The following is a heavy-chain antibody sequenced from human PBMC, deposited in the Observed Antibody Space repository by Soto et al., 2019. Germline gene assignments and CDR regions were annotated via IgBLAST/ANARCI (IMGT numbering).Heavy chain of an antibody. CDR2: ISSSSSYI. CDR3: ASGVVVPAAMYFYYGMDV. J-gene: IGHJ6*02. CDR1: GFTFSSYS. D-gene: IGHD2-2*01. Sequence: GGSLRLSCAASGFTFSSYSMNWVRQAPGKGLEWVSSISSSSSYIYYADSVKGRFTISRDNAKNSLYLQMNSLRAEDTAVYYCASGVVVPAAMYFYYGMDVWGQGTTVTVSS. V-gene: IGHV3-21*01.